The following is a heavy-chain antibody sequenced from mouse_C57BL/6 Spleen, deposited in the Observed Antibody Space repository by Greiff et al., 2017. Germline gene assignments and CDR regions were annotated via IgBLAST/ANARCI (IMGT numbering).Heavy chain of an antibody. CDR1: GFPFSDYG. V-gene: IGHV5-17*01. J-gene: IGHJ4*01. Sequence: EVKLMESGGGLVKPGGSLKLSCAASGFPFSDYGMRWVRQAPEQGLEWVAYISSGSSTIYYAHTVKGRCPISRDNAKNTLFRQMTSLRSEDTAMYYCARPDLLGAMDYWGQGTSVTVSS. CDR2: ISSGSSTI. D-gene: IGHD2-10*01. CDR3: ARPDLLGAMDY.